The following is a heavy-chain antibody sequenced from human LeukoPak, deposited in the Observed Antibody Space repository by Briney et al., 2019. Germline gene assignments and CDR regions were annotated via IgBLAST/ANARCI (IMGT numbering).Heavy chain of an antibody. CDR1: GYTFTSYV. J-gene: IGHJ4*02. CDR3: ARDQDSLVRGVIGY. Sequence: GASVKVSCKASGYTFTSYVTSWVLQAPGQGLEWMGWIGPYNGNTNYAQNLQGRVNMTTDTSTSTAYMELGSLGSDDTAVYYCARDQDSLVRGVIGYWGQGTLVTVSS. V-gene: IGHV1-18*01. CDR2: IGPYNGNT. D-gene: IGHD3-10*01.